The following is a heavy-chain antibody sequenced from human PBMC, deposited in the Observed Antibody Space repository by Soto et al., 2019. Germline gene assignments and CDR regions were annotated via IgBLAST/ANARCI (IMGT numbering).Heavy chain of an antibody. V-gene: IGHV4-39*01. D-gene: IGHD3-9*01. CDR1: GGSISSSSYY. Sequence: TSETLSLTCTVSGGSISSSSYYWGWIRQPPGKGLEWIGSIYYSGSTYYNPSLKSRVTISVDTSKNQFSLKLSSVTAADTAVYYCARPDILTGPDNYGMDVWGQGTTVTVSS. J-gene: IGHJ6*02. CDR3: ARPDILTGPDNYGMDV. CDR2: IYYSGST.